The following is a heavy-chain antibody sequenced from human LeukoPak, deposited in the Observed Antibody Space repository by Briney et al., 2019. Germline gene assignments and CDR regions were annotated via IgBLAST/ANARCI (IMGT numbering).Heavy chain of an antibody. Sequence: SETLSLTCTVSGGSISSYYWSWIRQPPGKGLEWIGYIYYSGSTNYNPSLKSRVTISVGTSKNQFSLKLSSVTAADTAVYYCARDLSSGSERAFDIWGQGTMVTVSS. CDR2: IYYSGST. CDR1: GGSISSYY. V-gene: IGHV4-59*01. J-gene: IGHJ3*02. CDR3: ARDLSSGSERAFDI. D-gene: IGHD1-26*01.